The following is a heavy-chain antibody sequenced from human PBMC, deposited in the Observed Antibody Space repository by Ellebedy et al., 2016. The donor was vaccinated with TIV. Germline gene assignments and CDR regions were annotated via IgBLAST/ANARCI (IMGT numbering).Heavy chain of an antibody. CDR1: GFAFRSYS. CDR2: LTGISSTI. Sequence: PGGSLRLSGAASGFAFRSYSMNWVRQASGKGLESFSSLTGISSTIYYAYSVKGRFTISRDNAKNSLYLQMNSLRDDDTAVYYCARGGYGDYWGQGTLVTVSS. J-gene: IGHJ4*02. CDR3: ARGGYGDY. D-gene: IGHD5-12*01. V-gene: IGHV3-48*02.